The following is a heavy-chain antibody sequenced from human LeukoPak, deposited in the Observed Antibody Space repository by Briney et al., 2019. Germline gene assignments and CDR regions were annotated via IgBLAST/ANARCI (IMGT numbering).Heavy chain of an antibody. CDR3: AKGGHDFNPFYW. D-gene: IGHD2-21*02. CDR2: IKRGGGDP. Sequence: GSLILSCAASGFTFSTYAMGWVRQAPGKGLEWVSSIKRGGGDPFYADSVKGRFTISRDNSKNTLFLQLNSLRAEDTAVYYCAKGGHDFNPFYWWGQGTLVTVSS. J-gene: IGHJ4*02. CDR1: GFTFSTYA. V-gene: IGHV3-23*01.